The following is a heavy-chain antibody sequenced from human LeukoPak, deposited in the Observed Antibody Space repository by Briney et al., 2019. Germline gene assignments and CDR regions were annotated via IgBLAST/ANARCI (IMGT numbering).Heavy chain of an antibody. V-gene: IGHV4-38-2*02. CDR3: ARRRVVGGLGHTLYYFDY. Sequence: TQTLSLTCTVSGYSISSGYYWGWIPQPPGKGLEWFGSINHSGSTYYNPSLKSRVTISVATSKTKFSLKLSAVTAADTAVYYCARRRVVGGLGHTLYYFDYWGQGTLVTVSS. CDR1: GYSISSGYY. CDR2: INHSGST. D-gene: IGHD2-21*01. J-gene: IGHJ4*02.